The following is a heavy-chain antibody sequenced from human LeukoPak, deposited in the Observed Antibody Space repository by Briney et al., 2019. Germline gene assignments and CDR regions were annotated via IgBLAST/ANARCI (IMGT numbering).Heavy chain of an antibody. CDR1: GFTFSSYG. V-gene: IGHV3-30*03. CDR2: ISYDGSNK. Sequence: GRPLTLSCAASGFTFSSYGMHWVRQAPGKGLEWVAVISYDGSNKYYADSVKGRFAISRDNSKNTLYLQMSSLRAEDTAVYYCARKYSSSWYYLGYCGQGTLVTVSS. CDR3: ARKYSSSWYYLGY. D-gene: IGHD6-13*01. J-gene: IGHJ4*02.